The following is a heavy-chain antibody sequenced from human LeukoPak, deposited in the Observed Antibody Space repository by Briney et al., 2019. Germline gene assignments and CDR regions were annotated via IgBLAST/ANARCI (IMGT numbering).Heavy chain of an antibody. CDR1: GYTFISYS. V-gene: IGHV1-18*01. CDR3: ARALYYSSSWHFDY. J-gene: IGHJ4*02. Sequence: GASVKVSCKASGYTFISYSITWVRQSPGQGLEWMGWISAYNGNTNYAQKLQGRVTMTTDTSTSTAYMELRSLRSDDTAVYFCARALYYSSSWHFDYWGQGTLVTVSS. CDR2: ISAYNGNT. D-gene: IGHD6-13*01.